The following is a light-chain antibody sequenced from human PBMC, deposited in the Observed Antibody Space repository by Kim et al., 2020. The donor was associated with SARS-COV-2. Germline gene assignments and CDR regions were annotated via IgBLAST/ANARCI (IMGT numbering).Light chain of an antibody. CDR1: ALPKQY. CDR3: QSADSSGTYV. V-gene: IGLV3-25*03. Sequence: VSPGQTARITCSGDALPKQYACWYQQKPGQAPVLVIYQDSERPSGIPERFSGSSSGTTVTLTISGVQAEDEADYYCQSADSSGTYVFGTGTKVTVL. CDR2: QDS. J-gene: IGLJ1*01.